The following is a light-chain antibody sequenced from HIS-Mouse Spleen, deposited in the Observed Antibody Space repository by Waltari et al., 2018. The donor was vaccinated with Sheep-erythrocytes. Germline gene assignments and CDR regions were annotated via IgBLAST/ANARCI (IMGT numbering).Light chain of an antibody. CDR3: QAWDSSTWV. CDR2: QDS. Sequence: SYELTQPPSVSVSPGQTASITCSGDQSGDKYACWYQQKPGQSPVLVIYQDSKRPSGIPERFSGSNSGNTATLTISGTQAMDEADYYCQAWDSSTWVFGGGTKLTVL. CDR1: QSGDKY. V-gene: IGLV3-1*01. J-gene: IGLJ3*02.